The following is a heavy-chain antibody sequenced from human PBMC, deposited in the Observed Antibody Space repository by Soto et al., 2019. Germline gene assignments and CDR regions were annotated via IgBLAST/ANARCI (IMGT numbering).Heavy chain of an antibody. V-gene: IGHV4-31*03. D-gene: IGHD1-26*01. Sequence: SETLSLTCTDSGGSISSGGYYWSWIRQHPGKGLEWIGYIYYSGSTYYNPSLKSRVTISVDTSKNQFSLKLSSVTAADTAVYYCARDLVGATQNYYYYYGMDVWGQGTTVPVSS. CDR1: GGSISSGGYY. CDR3: ARDLVGATQNYYYYYGMDV. J-gene: IGHJ6*02. CDR2: IYYSGST.